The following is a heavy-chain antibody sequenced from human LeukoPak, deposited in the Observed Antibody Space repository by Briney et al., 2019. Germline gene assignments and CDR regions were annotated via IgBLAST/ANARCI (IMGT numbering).Heavy chain of an antibody. V-gene: IGHV4-4*02. CDR2: IYHDGSS. Sequence: PSETLSLTCAVSGGSISSSHWWSWVRQAPGKGLEWIGEIYHDGSSNYNPSLKSRVTMSVDKSKNQLSLRLTSVTAADTAVYYCARNRDYDFWSGYPNPHYFDYWGQGTLVTVSS. CDR1: GGSISSSHW. D-gene: IGHD3-3*01. CDR3: ARNRDYDFWSGYPNPHYFDY. J-gene: IGHJ4*02.